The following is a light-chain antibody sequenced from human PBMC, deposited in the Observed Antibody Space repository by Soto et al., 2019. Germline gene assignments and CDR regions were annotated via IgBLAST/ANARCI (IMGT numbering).Light chain of an antibody. J-gene: IGKJ1*01. CDR1: QSISSY. Sequence: SQMTQSPSSLSASVGERVTITWRASQSISSYLNWYQQKPGKAPKLLIYAASSLQSGVPSRFSGSGSGTDFTLTISSLQPEDFATYYCQQSYSTPQTFGQGTKVDIK. CDR3: QQSYSTPQT. CDR2: AAS. V-gene: IGKV1-39*01.